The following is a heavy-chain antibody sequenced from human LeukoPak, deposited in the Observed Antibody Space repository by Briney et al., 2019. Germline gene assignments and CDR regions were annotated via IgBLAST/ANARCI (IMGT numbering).Heavy chain of an antibody. J-gene: IGHJ6*02. V-gene: IGHV3-30*18. D-gene: IGHD6-19*01. CDR1: RFTFSSYG. CDR3: AKTADSSGWYYYYYGMDV. Sequence: PGRSLRLSCAASRFTFSSYGMHWVRQAPGKGLEWVAVISYDGSNKYYADSVKGRFTISRDNSKNTLYLQMNSLRAEDTAVYYCAKTADSSGWYYYYYGMDVWGQGTTVTVSS. CDR2: ISYDGSNK.